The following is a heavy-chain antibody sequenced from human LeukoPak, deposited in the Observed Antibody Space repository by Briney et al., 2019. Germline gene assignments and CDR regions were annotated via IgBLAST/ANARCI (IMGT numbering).Heavy chain of an antibody. CDR3: ARLSLSGGGRRRVDLGYCSSTSCLTGYYGMDV. J-gene: IGHJ6*02. CDR1: GYTFTDYY. CDR2: INPNSGDT. Sequence: ASVKVSCKASGYTFTDYYIHWVRQAPGQGLECMGWINPNSGDTNYAQKFQGRVTMTRDTSISTAYMEVSRLRSDDTAVYYCARLSLSGGGRRRVDLGYCSSTSCLTGYYGMDVWGQGTTVTVSS. V-gene: IGHV1-2*02. D-gene: IGHD2-2*01.